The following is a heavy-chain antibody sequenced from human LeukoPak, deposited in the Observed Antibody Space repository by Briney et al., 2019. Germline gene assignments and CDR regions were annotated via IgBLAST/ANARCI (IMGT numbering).Heavy chain of an antibody. J-gene: IGHJ4*02. Sequence: PSETLSLTCTVSGGSISSYYWSWIRQPPGKGLEWIGYIYYSGSTNYNPSLKSRVTISVDTSKNQFSLKLSSVTAADTAVYYCVRGGIAAALDYWGQGTLVTVSS. V-gene: IGHV4-59*01. CDR1: GGSISSYY. D-gene: IGHD6-13*01. CDR2: IYYSGST. CDR3: VRGGIAAALDY.